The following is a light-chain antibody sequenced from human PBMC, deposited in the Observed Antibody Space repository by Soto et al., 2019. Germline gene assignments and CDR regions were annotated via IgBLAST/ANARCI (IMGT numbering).Light chain of an antibody. Sequence: VLTQSPGTLSLSPGERATLSCRTSQSVSSSYLAWYQQKSGQAPRLLIYGASIRATGVPDRFSGSGFGTDFTLTISRLEPEDFAVYYCQQYVRSEPMSTFGQRTKVDI. CDR2: GAS. CDR3: QQYVRSEPMST. CDR1: QSVSSSY. V-gene: IGKV3-20*01. J-gene: IGKJ2*01.